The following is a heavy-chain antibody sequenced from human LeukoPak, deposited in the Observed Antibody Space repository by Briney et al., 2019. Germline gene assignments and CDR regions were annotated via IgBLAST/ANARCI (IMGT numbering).Heavy chain of an antibody. J-gene: IGHJ4*02. CDR3: AKDMSYYDSSGYSRALDC. D-gene: IGHD3-22*01. V-gene: IGHV3-9*01. CDR1: GFTFDDYA. CDR2: IGWNSGSI. Sequence: GGSLRLSCAASGFTFDDYAMHWVRQAPGKGLEWVSGIGWNSGSIGYADSVKGRFTISRDNAKNSLYLQMNSLRAEDTALYYCAKDMSYYDSSGYSRALDCWGQGTLVTVSS.